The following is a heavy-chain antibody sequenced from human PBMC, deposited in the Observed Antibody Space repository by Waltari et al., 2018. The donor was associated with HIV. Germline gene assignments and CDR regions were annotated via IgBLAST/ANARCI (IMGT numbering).Heavy chain of an antibody. Sequence: QVQLQESGPGLVNPSQTLSLTCTVSVGSISSGSSYWSWIRQPAGKGLEWIGRIYTSGSTNYNPSLKSRVTISVDTSKNQFSLKLSSVTAADTAVYYCARGIAGTSFAPWGQGTLVTVSS. D-gene: IGHD1-7*01. CDR3: ARGIAGTSFAP. V-gene: IGHV4-61*02. CDR2: IYTSGST. J-gene: IGHJ5*02. CDR1: VGSISSGSSY.